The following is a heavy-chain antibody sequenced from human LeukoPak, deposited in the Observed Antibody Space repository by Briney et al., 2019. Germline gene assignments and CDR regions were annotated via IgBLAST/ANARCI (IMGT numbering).Heavy chain of an antibody. CDR1: GCTFSDYD. CDR2: IGTAGDT. Sequence: GGSLRLSCAASGCTFSDYDMHWVRQATGRGLEWVSAIGTAGDTYYTGSVKGRFTISRENAKNSLYLQMNSLRAGDTAVYYCARVAKERVGGVYYFDYWGQGTLVTVSS. D-gene: IGHD1-1*01. J-gene: IGHJ4*02. CDR3: ARVAKERVGGVYYFDY. V-gene: IGHV3-13*01.